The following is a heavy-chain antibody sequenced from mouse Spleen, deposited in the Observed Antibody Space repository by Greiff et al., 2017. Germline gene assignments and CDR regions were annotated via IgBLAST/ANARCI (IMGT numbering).Heavy chain of an antibody. V-gene: IGHV1-64*01. CDR3: ARSSSSGYLYYFDY. CDR1: GYTFTSYW. J-gene: IGHJ2*01. D-gene: IGHD3-1*01. Sequence: VQLQQSGAELVKPGASVKLSCKASGYTFTSYWMHWVKQRPGQGLEWIGMIHPNSGSTNYNEKFKSKATLTVDKSSSTAYMQLSSLTSEDSAVYYCARSSSSGYLYYFDYWGQGTTLTVSS. CDR2: IHPNSGST.